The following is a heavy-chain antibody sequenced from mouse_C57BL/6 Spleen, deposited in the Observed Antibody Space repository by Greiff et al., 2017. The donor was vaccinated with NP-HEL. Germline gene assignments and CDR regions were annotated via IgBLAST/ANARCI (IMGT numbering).Heavy chain of an antibody. V-gene: IGHV1-55*01. D-gene: IGHD1-1*01. CDR1: GYTFTSYW. CDR3: AGLGYYYGSSYDDY. CDR2: IYPGSGNT. Sequence: QVQLQQPGAELVKPGASVKMSCKASGYTFTSYWITWVKQRPGQGLEWIGDIYPGSGNTNYNEKFKSKATLTVDTSSSTAYMQLSSLTSEDSAVYYCAGLGYYYGSSYDDYWGQGTTLTVSS. J-gene: IGHJ2*01.